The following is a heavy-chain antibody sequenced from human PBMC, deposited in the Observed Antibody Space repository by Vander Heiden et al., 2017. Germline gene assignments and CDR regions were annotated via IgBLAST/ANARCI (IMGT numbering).Heavy chain of an antibody. CDR2: KFYGGST. J-gene: IGHJ4*02. D-gene: IGHD6-13*01. Sequence: QVQLQESGPGLVTPSETLSLACTVSGGSISSSSYYWGWIRQPPGKGLECIGTKFYGGSTYYTPSLESRVTISADTPKDQFSLKLTSVTAADTAVYYCARLALDYSSNWYFDYWGQGALVTVSS. CDR3: ARLALDYSSNWYFDY. CDR1: GGSISSSSYY. V-gene: IGHV4-39*01.